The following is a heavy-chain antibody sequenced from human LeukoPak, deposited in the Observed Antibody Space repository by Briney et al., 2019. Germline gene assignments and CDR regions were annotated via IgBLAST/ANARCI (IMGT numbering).Heavy chain of an antibody. CDR2: IIPIFGTA. V-gene: IGHV1-69*13. D-gene: IGHD2-15*01. J-gene: IGHJ4*02. Sequence: ASVKVSCKASGGTFSSYAISWVRQAPGQGLEWMGGIIPIFGTANYAQKFQGRVTITADESTSTAYVELSSLRSEDTAVYYCATSGPRALRGIVVVVAATPSYYWGQGTLVTVSS. CDR3: ATSGPRALRGIVVVVAATPSYY. CDR1: GGTFSSYA.